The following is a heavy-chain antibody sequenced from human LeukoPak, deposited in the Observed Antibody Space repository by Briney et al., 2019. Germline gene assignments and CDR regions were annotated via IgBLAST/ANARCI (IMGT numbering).Heavy chain of an antibody. Sequence: ASVKVSCKASGYTFTSYAMNWVRQAPGQGLGWMGWINTNTGNPTYAQGFTGRFVFSLDTSVSTAYLQISSLKAEDTAVYYCARISSSWYGEGWFDPWGQGTLVTVSS. D-gene: IGHD6-13*01. J-gene: IGHJ5*02. CDR2: INTNTGNP. CDR1: GYTFTSYA. V-gene: IGHV7-4-1*02. CDR3: ARISSSWYGEGWFDP.